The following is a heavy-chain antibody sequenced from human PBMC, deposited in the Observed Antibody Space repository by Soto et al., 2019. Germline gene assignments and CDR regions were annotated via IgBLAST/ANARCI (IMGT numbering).Heavy chain of an antibody. D-gene: IGHD5-12*01. CDR1: GGSISGHS. J-gene: IGHJ4*02. V-gene: IGHV4-4*07. Sequence: SETLSLTCTVSGGSISGHSWIWIRQPAGRGLEWIGHIYPSGTTSYNPSLRSRVTMSLDTSKNQIFLNLTSVTAADTAVFYCVRGRSYSVYDFWGPGTLVTVSS. CDR3: VRGRSYSVYDF. CDR2: IYPSGTT.